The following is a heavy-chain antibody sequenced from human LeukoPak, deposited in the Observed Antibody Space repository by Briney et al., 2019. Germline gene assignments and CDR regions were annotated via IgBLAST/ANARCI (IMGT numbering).Heavy chain of an antibody. J-gene: IGHJ4*02. CDR2: IDNSSSTI. CDR1: GFTFSSYS. V-gene: IGHV3-48*02. Sequence: GGSLRLSCEASGFTFSSYSMSWVRQAPGEGLEWLSYIDNSSSTIYYADSVKGRFTIFRDNAKKSLYLQMNSLRDEDTAVYYCARYEYNSGQIFDYWGQGTLATVSS. D-gene: IGHD6-19*01. CDR3: ARYEYNSGQIFDY.